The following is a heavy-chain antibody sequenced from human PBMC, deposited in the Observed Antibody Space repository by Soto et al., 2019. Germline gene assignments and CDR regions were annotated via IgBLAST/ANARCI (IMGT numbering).Heavy chain of an antibody. CDR2: IYYSGST. CDR1: GGSISSYY. CDR3: ARMYYDFWSGYYPRGWFDP. V-gene: IGHV4-59*01. J-gene: IGHJ5*01. D-gene: IGHD3-3*01. Sequence: SETLSLTCTVSGGSISSYYWSWIRQPPGKGLEWIGYIYYSGSTNYNPSLKSRVTISVDTSKNQFSLKLSSVTAADTAVYYCARMYYDFWSGYYPRGWFDPWGQGTLVTVSS.